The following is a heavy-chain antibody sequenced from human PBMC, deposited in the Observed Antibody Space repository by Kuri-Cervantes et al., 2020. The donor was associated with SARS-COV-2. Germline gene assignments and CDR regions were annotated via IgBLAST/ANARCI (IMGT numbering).Heavy chain of an antibody. V-gene: IGHV4-39*01. CDR3: ARHLESQMQLWSYYYFDY. J-gene: IGHJ4*02. Sequence: GSLRLSCAASGFTFSSYSMNWVRQAPGKGLEWIGSFYYSGSSYYNPSLKSRVTISVDTSKNQFSLRLSSVTAADTAVYYCARHLESQMQLWSYYYFDYWGQGTLVTVSS. CDR1: GFTFSSYSMN. D-gene: IGHD5-18*01. CDR2: FYYSGSS.